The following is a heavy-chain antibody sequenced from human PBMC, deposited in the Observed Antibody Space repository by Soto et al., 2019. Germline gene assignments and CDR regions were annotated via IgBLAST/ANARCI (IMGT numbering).Heavy chain of an antibody. J-gene: IGHJ6*02. CDR3: GRPYHGSGYFPAMDV. D-gene: IGHD3-10*01. V-gene: IGHV5-51*01. Sequence: PGESLKISCKGSGYSFTNYWIGWVRQVPGKGLEWVGIMYPGDSRTRYSPSFQGQVTISADKSISTAYLQWSSLKASDTAMYYCGRPYHGSGYFPAMDVWGQGTTVTVSS. CDR2: MYPGDSRT. CDR1: GYSFTNYW.